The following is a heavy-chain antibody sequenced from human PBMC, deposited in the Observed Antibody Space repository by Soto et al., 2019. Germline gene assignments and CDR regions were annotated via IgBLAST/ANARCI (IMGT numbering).Heavy chain of an antibody. CDR2: INAGNGNT. CDR1: GYTFTSYA. J-gene: IGHJ4*02. V-gene: IGHV1-3*01. CDR3: AREYSSGWYYFDY. Sequence: ASVKVSCKASGYTFTSYAMHWVCQAPGQRLEWMGWINAGNGNTKYSQKFQGRVTITRDTSASTAYMELSSLRSEDTAVYYCAREYSSGWYYFDYWGQGTLVTVSS. D-gene: IGHD6-19*01.